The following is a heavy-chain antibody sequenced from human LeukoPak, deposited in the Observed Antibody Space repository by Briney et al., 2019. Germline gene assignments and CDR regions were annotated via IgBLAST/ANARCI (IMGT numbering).Heavy chain of an antibody. J-gene: IGHJ4*02. CDR3: ARDIPQLYSSGSAQMGGI. V-gene: IGHV1-24*01. CDR2: FDPEDGET. Sequence: ASVKVSCKVSGYTLTELSMHWVRQAPGKGLEWVGGFDPEDGETIYAQKFQGRVTMTEDTSTDTAYMELSSLRSEDTAVYYCARDIPQLYSSGSAQMGGIWGQGTLVTVSS. CDR1: GYTLTELS. D-gene: IGHD6-19*01.